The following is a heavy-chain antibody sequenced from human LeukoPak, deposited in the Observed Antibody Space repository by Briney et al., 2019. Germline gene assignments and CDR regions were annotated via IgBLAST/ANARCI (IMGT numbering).Heavy chain of an antibody. CDR1: GFSFNIHW. V-gene: IGHV3-30*02. CDR2: IRYDGSNK. D-gene: IGHD2-2*01. J-gene: IGHJ6*03. CDR3: AKEGCSSTSCAPYYYYYMDV. Sequence: GGSLRLSCAASGFSFNIHWMHWVRQAPGKGLEWVAFIRYDGSNKYYADSVKGRFTISRDNSKNTLYLQMKSLRAEDTAVYYCAKEGCSSTSCAPYYYYYMDVWGKGTTVTVSS.